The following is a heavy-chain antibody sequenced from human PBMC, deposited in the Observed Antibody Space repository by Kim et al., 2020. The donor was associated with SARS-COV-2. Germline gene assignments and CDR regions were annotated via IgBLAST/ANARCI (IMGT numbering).Heavy chain of an antibody. V-gene: IGHV4-39*01. CDR3: ARRSGSVLFDY. Sequence: SETLSLTCTVSGGSISSSSYYWGWIRQPPGKGLEWIGSIYYSGSTYYNPSLKSRVTISVDTSKNQFSLKLSSVTAADTAVYYCARRSGSVLFDYWGQGTLVTVSS. D-gene: IGHD1-26*01. CDR1: GGSISSSSYY. J-gene: IGHJ4*02. CDR2: IYYSGST.